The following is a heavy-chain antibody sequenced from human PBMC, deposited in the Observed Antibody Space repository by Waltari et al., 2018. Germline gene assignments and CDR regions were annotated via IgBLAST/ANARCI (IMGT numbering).Heavy chain of an antibody. CDR2: IYHSGST. J-gene: IGHJ4*02. V-gene: IGHV4-38-2*02. CDR1: GYSIISGYY. Sequence: QVQLQESGPGLVKPSETLSLTCPVSGYSIISGYYWGWIRQPPGKGLEWIGSIYHSGSTFYNPSLKSRVTISVDTSKNQFSLKLSSVTAADTAVYYCARDTPAPRITGATSVDYWGQGTLVTVSS. CDR3: ARDTPAPRITGATSVDY. D-gene: IGHD1-20*01.